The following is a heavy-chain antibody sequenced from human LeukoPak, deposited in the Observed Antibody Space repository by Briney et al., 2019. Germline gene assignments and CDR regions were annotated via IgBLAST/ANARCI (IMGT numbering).Heavy chain of an antibody. CDR3: ARSSGYYYVDFDS. V-gene: IGHV4-59*08. J-gene: IGHJ4*02. Sequence: SETLSLTCTVSGGSISTYYWSWIRKPPGKGLEWIGYIYYTGSTNYNPSLKSRVTISVDTSKNQFSLKLDSVTAADTAVYYCARSSGYYYVDFDSWGQGTLVTVSS. D-gene: IGHD3-22*01. CDR2: IYYTGST. CDR1: GGSISTYY.